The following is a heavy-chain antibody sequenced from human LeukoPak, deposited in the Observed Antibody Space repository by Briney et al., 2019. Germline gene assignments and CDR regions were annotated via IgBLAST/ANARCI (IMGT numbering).Heavy chain of an antibody. V-gene: IGHV5-51*01. J-gene: IGHJ3*02. D-gene: IGHD2-2*01. CDR2: IYPGDSDT. Sequence: GESLKISCKGSGYSFTSYWIGWVRQMPGKGLEWMGIIYPGDSDTRYSPFFQGQVTISADKSISTAYLQWSSLKASDTAMYYCARHSLGYCSSTSCYRGYAFDIWGQGTMVTVSS. CDR3: ARHSLGYCSSTSCYRGYAFDI. CDR1: GYSFTSYW.